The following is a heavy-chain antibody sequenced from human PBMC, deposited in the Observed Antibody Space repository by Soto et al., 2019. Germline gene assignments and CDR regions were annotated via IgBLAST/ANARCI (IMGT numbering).Heavy chain of an antibody. J-gene: IGHJ4*02. CDR2: IIPMFGTA. V-gene: IGHV1-69*12. CDR1: GGTFSTYA. D-gene: IGHD5-18*01. CDR3: ASGIQLWLRRINNGYSG. Sequence: QVQLVQSGAEVKKPESSVKVSCKAPGGTFSTYAISWVRQAPGQGLEWMGGIIPMFGTANYAQRFRDRVTITADESKNTVYMELSSLRSEDTAVYFCASGIQLWLRRINNGYSGWGQGTLVTVSS.